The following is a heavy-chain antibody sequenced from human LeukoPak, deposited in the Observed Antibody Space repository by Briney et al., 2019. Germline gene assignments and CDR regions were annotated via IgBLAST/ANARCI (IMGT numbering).Heavy chain of an antibody. D-gene: IGHD3-10*01. Sequence: GGSLRLSCAASGFTFSSYWMSWVRQAPGKGLEWVANIKQDGGEKYYVDPVKGRFTISRDNAQNSLYLQMNSLRAEDTAMYYCAKTYYYSSGNFWGQGTLVTVSS. CDR1: GFTFSSYW. CDR3: AKTYYYSSGNF. V-gene: IGHV3-7*01. CDR2: IKQDGGEK. J-gene: IGHJ4*02.